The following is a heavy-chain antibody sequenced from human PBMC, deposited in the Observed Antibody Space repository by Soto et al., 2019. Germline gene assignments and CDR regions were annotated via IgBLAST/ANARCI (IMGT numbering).Heavy chain of an antibody. CDR3: ARDPWDADY. V-gene: IGHV3-66*01. CDR1: GFTVSTKY. CDR2: TYSGCST. J-gene: IGHJ4*02. Sequence: EVQMVESGGGLVQPGGSLRLSCAASGFTVSTKYMSWVRQAPGKGLEWVSVTYSGCSTFYADSVRGRFTISRDNSKNTVNLQMNSLRAEDTAVYYCARDPWDADYLVQGTMVTVSS. D-gene: IGHD1-26*01.